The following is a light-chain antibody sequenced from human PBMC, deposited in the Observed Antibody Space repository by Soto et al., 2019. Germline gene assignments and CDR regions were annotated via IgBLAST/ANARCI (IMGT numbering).Light chain of an antibody. CDR2: EVN. Sequence: QSALTQPPSASGSPGQSVTISCTGSSSDIGSYKYVSWYQQHPGKAPKLVIYEVNERPSGVPDRFSGSESGNTASLAVYGLQTEDEGEYYCTAGDGSRSGGVFGGVTK. CDR3: TAGDGSRSGGV. V-gene: IGLV2-8*01. J-gene: IGLJ2*01. CDR1: SSDIGSYKY.